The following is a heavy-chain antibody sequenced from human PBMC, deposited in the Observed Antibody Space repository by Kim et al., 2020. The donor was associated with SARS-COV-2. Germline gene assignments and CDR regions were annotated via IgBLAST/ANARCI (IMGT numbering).Heavy chain of an antibody. CDR1: GFTFSSYA. D-gene: IGHD5-18*01. CDR2: ISYDGSSK. J-gene: IGHJ4*02. Sequence: GGSLRLSCAASGFTFSSYAMHWVRQAPGKGLEWVAVISYDGSSKFYADALKGRFTISRDSSKNTLFLQMSSLRPEDTAVYYCARGAGIQQWKGLEYWGQGTLVTVSS. CDR3: ARGAGIQQWKGLEY. V-gene: IGHV3-30-3*01.